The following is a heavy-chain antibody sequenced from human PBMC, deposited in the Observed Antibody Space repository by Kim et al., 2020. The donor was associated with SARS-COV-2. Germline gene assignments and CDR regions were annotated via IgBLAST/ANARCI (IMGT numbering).Heavy chain of an antibody. Sequence: GGSLRLSCAASGFTFSSYSMNWVRQAPGKGLEWVSSISSSSSYIYYADSVKGRFTISRDNAKNSLYLQMNSLRAEDTAVYYCARDYMGSGSYYNAFDYWGQGTLVTVSS. D-gene: IGHD3-10*01. CDR2: ISSSSSYI. J-gene: IGHJ4*02. CDR1: GFTFSSYS. V-gene: IGHV3-21*04. CDR3: ARDYMGSGSYYNAFDY.